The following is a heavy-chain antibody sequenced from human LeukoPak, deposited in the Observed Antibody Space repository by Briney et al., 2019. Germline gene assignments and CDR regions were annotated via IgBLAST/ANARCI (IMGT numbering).Heavy chain of an antibody. CDR2: ISSSGSTI. CDR1: GFTFSSYE. J-gene: IGHJ4*02. CDR3: ARSGWSIDY. V-gene: IGHV3-48*03. Sequence: GGSLRFSCAASGFTFSSYEMNWVRQAPGKGLEWVSYISSSGSTIYYADSVKGRFTISRDNAKNSLYLQMNSLRAEDTAVYYCARSGWSIDYWGQGTLVTVSS. D-gene: IGHD6-19*01.